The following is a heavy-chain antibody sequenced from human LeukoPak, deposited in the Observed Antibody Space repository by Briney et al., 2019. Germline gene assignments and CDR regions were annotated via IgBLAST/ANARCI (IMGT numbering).Heavy chain of an antibody. CDR3: TKGTGYSSGWYDY. J-gene: IGHJ4*02. D-gene: IGHD6-19*01. CDR1: GFTFDDYA. CDR2: ISWNSGSI. V-gene: IGHV3-9*01. Sequence: GRSLRLSCAASGFTFDDYAMHWVPQAPGKGLEWVSGISWNSGSIGYADSVKGRFTISRDNAKNSLYLQMNSLRAEDTALYYCTKGTGYSSGWYDYWGQGTLVTVSS.